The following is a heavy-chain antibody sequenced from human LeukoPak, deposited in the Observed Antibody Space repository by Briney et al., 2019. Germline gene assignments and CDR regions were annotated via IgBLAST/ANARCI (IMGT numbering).Heavy chain of an antibody. J-gene: IGHJ5*02. CDR3: ARIWGSSTSCYDCWFDP. Sequence: ASVKVSCKASGYTFTGYYMYWVRQAPGQGLEWMGWINPNSGGTNYAQKFQGRVTMTRDTSISTAYMELSRLRSDDTAVYYCARIWGSSTSCYDCWFDPWGQGTLVTVSS. V-gene: IGHV1-2*02. CDR2: INPNSGGT. D-gene: IGHD2-2*01. CDR1: GYTFTGYY.